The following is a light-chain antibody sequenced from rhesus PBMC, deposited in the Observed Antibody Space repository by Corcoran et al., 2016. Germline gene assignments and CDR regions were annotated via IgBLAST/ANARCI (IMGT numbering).Light chain of an antibody. CDR1: SSDIGGYND. J-gene: IGLJ1*01. Sequence: QSALTQPPSVSKSLGQSVTISCTGTSSDIGGYNDVSWYQQHPGTAPRLLIYDVIKRPSGVSDRFSGSKSGNTASLTISGLQAEDWADYYCCSYRSGITVIFGAGTRLTVL. V-gene: IGLV2S9*01. CDR2: DVI. CDR3: CSYRSGITVI.